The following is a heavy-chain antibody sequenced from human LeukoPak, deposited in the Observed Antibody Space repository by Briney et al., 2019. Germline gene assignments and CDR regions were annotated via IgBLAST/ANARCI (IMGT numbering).Heavy chain of an antibody. Sequence: GGSLRLSCAASGFTFSSYSMNWVRQAPGKGLEWVSSISSSSSYIYYADSGKGRFTISRDNAKNSLYLQMNSLRAEDTAVYYCARTLRKGNWFDPWGQGTLVTVSS. CDR1: GFTFSSYS. V-gene: IGHV3-21*01. CDR2: ISSSSSYI. CDR3: ARTLRKGNWFDP. J-gene: IGHJ5*02. D-gene: IGHD4-17*01.